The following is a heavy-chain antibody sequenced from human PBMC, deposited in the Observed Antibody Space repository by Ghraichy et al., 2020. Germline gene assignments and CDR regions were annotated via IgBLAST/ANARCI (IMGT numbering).Heavy chain of an antibody. D-gene: IGHD3-3*01. V-gene: IGHV2-5*02. Sequence: SGPTLVKPTQTLTLTCTFSGFSLSTSGVGVGWIRQPPGKALEWLALIYWDDDKRYSPSLKSRLTITKDTSKNQVVLTMTNMDPVDTATYYCAHTYYDFWSGYFDYWGQGTLVTVSS. CDR2: IYWDDDK. CDR1: GFSLSTSGVG. J-gene: IGHJ4*02. CDR3: AHTYYDFWSGYFDY.